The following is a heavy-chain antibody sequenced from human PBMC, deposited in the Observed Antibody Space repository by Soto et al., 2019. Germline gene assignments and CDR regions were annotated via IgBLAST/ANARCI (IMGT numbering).Heavy chain of an antibody. CDR3: ARSLRGYSGYSGY. D-gene: IGHD5-12*01. CDR1: GFTFSDYY. J-gene: IGHJ4*02. Sequence: QVQLVESGGGLVKPGGCLRLSCAASGFTFSDYYMSWIRQAPGKGLEWVSYISSSGSDTNYAGSVKGRFTVSRDNAKNSLYLQMNSLRAEDPAVYYCARSLRGYSGYSGYWGQGTLVTVSS. CDR2: ISSSGSDT. V-gene: IGHV3-11*05.